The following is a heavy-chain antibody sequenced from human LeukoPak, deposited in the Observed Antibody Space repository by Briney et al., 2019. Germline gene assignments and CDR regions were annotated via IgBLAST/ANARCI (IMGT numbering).Heavy chain of an antibody. CDR3: AREESIGSYQFLHDY. CDR2: ISPYNGNT. D-gene: IGHD1-26*01. Sequence: ASVNVSCKASGYTFIRYGITWVRQAPGQGLEWMAWISPYNGNTKYAQKFQGRVTMTTDTSTSTAYMELRSLTSDDTAVYYCAREESIGSYQFLHDYWGQGTLVTVSS. J-gene: IGHJ4*02. V-gene: IGHV1-18*01. CDR1: GYTFIRYG.